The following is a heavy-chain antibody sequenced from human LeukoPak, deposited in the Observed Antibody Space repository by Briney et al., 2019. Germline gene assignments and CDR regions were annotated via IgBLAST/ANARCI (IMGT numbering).Heavy chain of an antibody. Sequence: SETLSLTCTVSGGSISSYYWSWIRQPPGKGLEWIGYIYYSGSTNYNPSLKSRVTISVDTSKNQFSLKLSSVTAADTAVYYCATAPITIFGVAYFYMDVWCKGTTVTVSS. CDR1: GGSISSYY. D-gene: IGHD3-3*01. J-gene: IGHJ6*03. V-gene: IGHV4-59*01. CDR3: ATAPITIFGVAYFYMDV. CDR2: IYYSGST.